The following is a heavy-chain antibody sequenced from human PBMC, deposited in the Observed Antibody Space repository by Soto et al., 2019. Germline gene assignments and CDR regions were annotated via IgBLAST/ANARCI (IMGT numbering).Heavy chain of an antibody. Sequence: EVHLLESGGGLIQPGGSLRLSCAASGFSFNSYAMSWVRQAPGKGLEWVSSIHGIGSTYYVDSVKGGFIISRDNSKNTLDLQMNSLRVEDTAVYYCAKNYYFDSLGQGTLVTVSS. CDR3: AKNYYFDS. V-gene: IGHV3-23*01. CDR1: GFSFNSYA. CDR2: IHGIGST. J-gene: IGHJ4*02.